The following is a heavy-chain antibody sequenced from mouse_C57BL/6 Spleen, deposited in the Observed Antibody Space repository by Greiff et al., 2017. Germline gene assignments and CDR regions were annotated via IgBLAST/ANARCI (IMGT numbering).Heavy chain of an antibody. Sequence: VQLQQPGAELVKPGASVKLSCKASGYTFTSYWMHWVKQRPGQGLEWIGMIHPTSGSTTYNEKLKSKATLTVDKSSSTAYMQLTSLTSEASAVYYCAGSGAMDYWGQGTSVTVSS. D-gene: IGHD3-1*01. CDR3: AGSGAMDY. CDR2: IHPTSGST. CDR1: GYTFTSYW. J-gene: IGHJ4*01. V-gene: IGHV1-64*01.